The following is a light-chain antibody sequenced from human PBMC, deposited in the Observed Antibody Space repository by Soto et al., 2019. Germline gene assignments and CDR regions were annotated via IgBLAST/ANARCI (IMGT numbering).Light chain of an antibody. V-gene: IGKV3-11*01. J-gene: IGKJ1*01. CDR2: DAS. Sequence: EIVLTQSAGPLSLSAGERATLSWRASQSISSSSLAWYQQKPGQAPRLVIYDASKRASGFPARFSGSGSGTDFTLTISSLEPEDFAVYYCQERTGWPPWTFGQGTKVDIK. CDR1: QSISSSS. CDR3: QERTGWPPWT.